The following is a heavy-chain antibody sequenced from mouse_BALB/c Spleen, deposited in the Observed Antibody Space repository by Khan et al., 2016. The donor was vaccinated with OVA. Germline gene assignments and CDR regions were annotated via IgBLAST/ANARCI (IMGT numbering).Heavy chain of an antibody. J-gene: IGHJ3*01. D-gene: IGHD2-1*01. CDR2: INPNNGDS. CDR1: GYTFTSYY. CDR3: ARSGYCNPFAY. Sequence: QVQLQQSGAELVKPGTSVKISCKASGYTFTSYYMYWVKQRPGQGLEWIGGINPNNGDSNFNEKFKSKATLTVDKSSSTAYMQLGILTSEDSAVYYCARSGYCNPFAYWGQGTLVTVSA. V-gene: IGHV1S81*02.